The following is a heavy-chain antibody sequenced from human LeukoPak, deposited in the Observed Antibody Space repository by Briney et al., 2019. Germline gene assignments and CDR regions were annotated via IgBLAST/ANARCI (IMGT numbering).Heavy chain of an antibody. D-gene: IGHD6-19*01. CDR2: ISASGGTT. Sequence: GGSPRLSCTASGFTFSSHAMSWVRQAAGKRLEWVSGISASGGTTFHADSVKGRFTISRDNSKKVLYLQMNSLRADDTAIYYCAKDYCSSAICPADYWGQGTQVTVSS. CDR1: GFTFSSHA. CDR3: AKDYCSSAICPADY. J-gene: IGHJ4*02. V-gene: IGHV3-23*01.